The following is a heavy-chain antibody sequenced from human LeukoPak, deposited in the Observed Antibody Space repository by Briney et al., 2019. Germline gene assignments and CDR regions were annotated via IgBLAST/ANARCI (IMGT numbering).Heavy chain of an antibody. CDR3: ASDLLSGFAFDI. V-gene: IGHV3-48*01. CDR1: GFTFSSYS. D-gene: IGHD2-8*01. CDR2: ISSSSSTI. J-gene: IGHJ3*02. Sequence: GGSLRLSCAASGFTFSSYSMDWVRQAPGKGLEWVSYISSSSSTIYYADSVKGRFTISRDNAKNSLYLQMNSLRAEDTAVYYCASDLLSGFAFDIWGQGTMVTVSS.